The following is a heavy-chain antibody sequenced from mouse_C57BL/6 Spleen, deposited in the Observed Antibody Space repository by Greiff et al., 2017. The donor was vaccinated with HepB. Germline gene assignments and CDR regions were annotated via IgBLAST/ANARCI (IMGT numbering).Heavy chain of an antibody. CDR1: GFTFSSYG. CDR3: ARHGGCQPLLFDY. D-gene: IGHD2-10*01. V-gene: IGHV5-6*02. J-gene: IGHJ2*01. Sequence: DVKLVESGGDLVKPGGSLKLSCAASGFTFSSYGMSWVRQTPDKRLEWVATISSGGSYTYYPDSVKGRFTISRDNAKNTLYLQMSSLKSEDTAMYYCARHGGCQPLLFDYWGQGTTLTVSS. CDR2: ISSGGSYT.